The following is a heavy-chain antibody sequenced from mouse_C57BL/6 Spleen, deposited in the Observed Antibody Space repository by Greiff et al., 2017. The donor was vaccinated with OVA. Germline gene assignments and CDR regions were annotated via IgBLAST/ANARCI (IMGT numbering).Heavy chain of an antibody. J-gene: IGHJ2*01. CDR1: GYTFTDYY. CDR2: INPYNGGT. D-gene: IGHD1-1*01. V-gene: IGHV1-19*01. Sequence: VQLQQSGPVLVKPGASVKMSCKASGYTFTDYYMNWVKQSHGKSLEWIGVINPYNGGTSYNQKFKGKATLTVDKSSSTAYMELNSLTSEDSAVYYCATPVVAKGFDYWGQGTTLTVSS. CDR3: ATPVVAKGFDY.